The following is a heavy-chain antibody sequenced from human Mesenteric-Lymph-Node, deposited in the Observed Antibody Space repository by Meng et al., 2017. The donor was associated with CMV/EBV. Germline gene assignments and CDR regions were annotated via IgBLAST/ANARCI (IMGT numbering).Heavy chain of an antibody. Sequence: SETLSLTCAVYGGSFSGYYWSWIRQPPGKGLEWIGEINHSGSTNYNPSLKSRVTISVDTSKNQFSLKLSSVTAADTAVYYCAREWYYYDSSGYWVSWGQGTLVTVSS. CDR1: GGSFSGYY. D-gene: IGHD3-22*01. J-gene: IGHJ4*02. V-gene: IGHV4-34*01. CDR3: AREWYYYDSSGYWVS. CDR2: INHSGST.